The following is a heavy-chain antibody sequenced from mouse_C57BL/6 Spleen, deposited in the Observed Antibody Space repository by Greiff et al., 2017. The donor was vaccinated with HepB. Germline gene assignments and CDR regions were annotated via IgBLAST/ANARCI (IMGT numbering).Heavy chain of an antibody. CDR3: ARDGIDYGSSPVLDV. J-gene: IGHJ1*03. CDR1: GFSINSDCY. Sequence: VQLQQSGPSLVRPSQTLSLTCTVTGFSINSDCYWIWIRQFPGNKLEYIGYTFYSGITYYNPSLESRTYITRDTSKNQFSLKLSSVTTEDTATYYCARDGIDYGSSPVLDVWGTGTTVTVSS. CDR2: TFYSGIT. D-gene: IGHD1-1*01. V-gene: IGHV3-3*01.